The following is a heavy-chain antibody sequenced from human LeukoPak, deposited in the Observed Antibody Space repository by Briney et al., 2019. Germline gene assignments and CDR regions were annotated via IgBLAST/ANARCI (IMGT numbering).Heavy chain of an antibody. CDR1: GGSFSGYY. Sequence: SETLSLTCAVYGGSFSGYYWSWIRQPPGKGLEWIGEINHSGSTNYNPSLESRVTISVDTSKNQFSLKLSSVTAADTAVYYCARGVYYGGVPYHELDYWGQGTLVTVSS. CDR3: ARGVYYGGVPYHELDY. J-gene: IGHJ4*02. V-gene: IGHV4-34*01. D-gene: IGHD3-16*01. CDR2: INHSGST.